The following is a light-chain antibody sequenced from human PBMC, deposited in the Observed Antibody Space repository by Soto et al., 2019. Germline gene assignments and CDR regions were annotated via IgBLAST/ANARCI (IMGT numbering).Light chain of an antibody. CDR1: QTISSW. J-gene: IGKJ2*01. Sequence: DIQMTQSPSTLSASAGDRVTITCRASQTISSWLAWYQQKPGKAPKLLIYDASTLASGAPSRFSGSGSGTEFTLTISSLQPDDFATYYSQHYNSYLYTFGQGTELEIK. V-gene: IGKV1-5*01. CDR2: DAS. CDR3: QHYNSYLYT.